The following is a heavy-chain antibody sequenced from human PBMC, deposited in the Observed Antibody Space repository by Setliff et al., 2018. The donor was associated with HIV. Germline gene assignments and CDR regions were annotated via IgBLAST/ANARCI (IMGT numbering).Heavy chain of an antibody. CDR1: GFTVSSNY. V-gene: IGHV3-66*02. Sequence: PGGSLRLSCAASGFTVSSNYMSWVRQAQGEGLEWVSVIYSGGSTYYADSVKGRFTISRDNSKNTLYLQMNSLRAEDTAVYYCARVVHYYDSSVGYYFDYWGPGTLVTVSS. J-gene: IGHJ4*02. CDR2: IYSGGST. D-gene: IGHD3-22*01. CDR3: ARVVHYYDSSVGYYFDY.